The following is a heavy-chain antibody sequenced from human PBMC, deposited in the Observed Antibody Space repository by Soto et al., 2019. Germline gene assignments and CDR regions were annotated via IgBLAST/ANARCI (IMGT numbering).Heavy chain of an antibody. CDR2: ISGSSETI. CDR1: GFTLSSYN. J-gene: IGHJ6*02. D-gene: IGHD6-13*01. CDR3: ARDHGGSTWFVGIYYYFGVDV. V-gene: IGHV3-48*02. Sequence: EVQLVESGGGLVQPGGSLRLSCAASGFTLSSYNMNWVRQAPGKGLEWVSYISGSSETIYYADSVKGRFTISRDNAKNSLYLHMDSRRDEDTAVYYCARDHGGSTWFVGIYYYFGVDVWGQGTTVTVSS.